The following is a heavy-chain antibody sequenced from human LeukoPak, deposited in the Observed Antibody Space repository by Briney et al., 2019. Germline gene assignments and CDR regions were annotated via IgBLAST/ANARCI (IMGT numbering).Heavy chain of an antibody. D-gene: IGHD6-19*01. CDR2: INHSGST. Sequence: SETLSLTCAVYGGSFSGYYWSWIRQPPGKGLEWIGEINHSGSTNYNPSLKSRVTISVDTSKNQFSLKLSSVTAADTAVYYCARGQVGSGWDYHRYYYYYMDVWGKGTTVTVSS. J-gene: IGHJ6*03. CDR1: GGSFSGYY. V-gene: IGHV4-34*01. CDR3: ARGQVGSGWDYHRYYYYYMDV.